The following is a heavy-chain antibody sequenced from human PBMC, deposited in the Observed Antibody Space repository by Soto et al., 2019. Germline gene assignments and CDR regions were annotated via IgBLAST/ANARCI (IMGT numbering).Heavy chain of an antibody. CDR1: GYTLTELS. D-gene: IGHD4-17*01. Sequence: ASVKVSCKVSGYTLTELSMHWVRQAPGKGLEWMGGFDPEDGETIYAQKFQGRVTMTEDTSTDTAYMELSSLRSEDTAVYYCARDESSYGDYHLVAYWGQGTLVTVSS. V-gene: IGHV1-24*01. CDR3: ARDESSYGDYHLVAY. CDR2: FDPEDGET. J-gene: IGHJ4*02.